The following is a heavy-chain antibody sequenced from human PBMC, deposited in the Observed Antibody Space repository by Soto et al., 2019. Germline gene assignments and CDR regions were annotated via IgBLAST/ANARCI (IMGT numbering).Heavy chain of an antibody. Sequence: GGSLRLSCAASGFTFSNYDMHWVRQVTGKGLEWISSIGTAGDTYYAGSVRGRFTISRENAKNSLYLQMNSLRAGDTAVYYCARDLKYIGSSSHYGMDVWGQGTTVTVSS. CDR2: IGTAGDT. D-gene: IGHD6-6*01. J-gene: IGHJ6*02. CDR1: GFTFSNYD. CDR3: ARDLKYIGSSSHYGMDV. V-gene: IGHV3-13*01.